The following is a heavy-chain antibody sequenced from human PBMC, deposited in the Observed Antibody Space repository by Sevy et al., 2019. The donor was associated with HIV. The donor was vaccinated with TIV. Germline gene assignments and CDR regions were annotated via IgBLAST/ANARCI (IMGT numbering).Heavy chain of an antibody. J-gene: IGHJ4*02. Sequence: GGSLRLSCAASGFTFSSYGMHWVRQAPGKGLEWVAVIWYDGSNKYYADSVKGRFTISRDNSKNTLYLQMNSLRAEDTAVYYCARGTYDFWSGYVSYWGQRTLVTVSS. D-gene: IGHD3-3*01. CDR1: GFTFSSYG. CDR2: IWYDGSNK. V-gene: IGHV3-33*01. CDR3: ARGTYDFWSGYVSY.